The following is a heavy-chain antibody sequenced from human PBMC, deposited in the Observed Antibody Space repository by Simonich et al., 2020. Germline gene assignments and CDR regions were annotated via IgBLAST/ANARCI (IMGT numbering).Heavy chain of an antibody. D-gene: IGHD1-26*01. V-gene: IGHV4-38-2*01. CDR1: GYSISSGYY. Sequence: QVQLQESGPGLVKPSETLSLTCAVSGYSISSGYYWGWIRQPPGKGLEWIGSIYHSGSTNYNPSLKSRVTISVDTSKNQFSLKLSSVTAADTAVYYCARLAPGYSGSYPEYFQHWGQGTLVTVSS. J-gene: IGHJ1*01. CDR2: IYHSGST. CDR3: ARLAPGYSGSYPEYFQH.